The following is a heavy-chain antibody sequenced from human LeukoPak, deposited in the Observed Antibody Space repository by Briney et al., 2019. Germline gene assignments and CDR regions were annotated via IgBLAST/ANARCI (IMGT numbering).Heavy chain of an antibody. CDR1: GGSLSGYY. V-gene: IGHV4-34*01. Sequence: SETLSLTCAVYGGSLSGYYWSWIRQPPGKGLEWIGEINHSGSTNYNPSLKSRVTISVDTSKNQFSLKLSSVTAADTAVYYCARAVRYSSSWFDYWGQGTLVTVSS. CDR2: INHSGST. D-gene: IGHD6-13*01. J-gene: IGHJ4*02. CDR3: ARAVRYSSSWFDY.